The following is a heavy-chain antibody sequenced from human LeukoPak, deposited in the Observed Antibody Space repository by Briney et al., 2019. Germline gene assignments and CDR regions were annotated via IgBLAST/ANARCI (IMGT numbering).Heavy chain of an antibody. CDR3: ARSEGSGSTVLHY. J-gene: IGHJ4*02. CDR1: GGSFSGYY. V-gene: IGHV4-34*01. CDR2: INHSGTT. D-gene: IGHD3-10*01. Sequence: NASETLSLTCAVYGGSFSGYYWTLIRQPPGKGLEWIGEINHSGTTNYKPSLKSRVTISVDTSKNQFSLKVASVTAADTAVYYCARSEGSGSTVLHYWGQGTLVTVSS.